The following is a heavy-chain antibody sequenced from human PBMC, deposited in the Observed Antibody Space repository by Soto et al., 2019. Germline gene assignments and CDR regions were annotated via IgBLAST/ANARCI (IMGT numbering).Heavy chain of an antibody. J-gene: IGHJ4*02. CDR1: GFTFSSYA. CDR3: AKDYYDSSGSPTPNFDY. CDR2: ISGSGGST. V-gene: IGHV3-23*01. Sequence: GGSLRLSCAASGFTFSSYAMSWVRQAPGKGLEWVSAISGSGGSTYYADSVKGRFTISRDNSKNTLYLQMNSPRAEDTAVYYCAKDYYDSSGSPTPNFDYWGQGTLVTVSS. D-gene: IGHD3-22*01.